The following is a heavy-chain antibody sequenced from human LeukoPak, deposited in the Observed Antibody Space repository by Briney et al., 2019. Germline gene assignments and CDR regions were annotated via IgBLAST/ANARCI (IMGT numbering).Heavy chain of an antibody. CDR1: GFTFSSYW. Sequence: PGGSLRLSCAASGFTFSSYWMHWVRQAPGKGLVWVSRINSDGSSTSYADSVKGRFTISRDNAKNTMYLQMNSLRAEDTAVYYCASEKRSTLEVSWPPVHYDSSGYYSGWGQGTLVTVSS. J-gene: IGHJ4*02. D-gene: IGHD3-22*01. V-gene: IGHV3-74*01. CDR3: ASEKRSTLEVSWPPVHYDSSGYYSG. CDR2: INSDGSST.